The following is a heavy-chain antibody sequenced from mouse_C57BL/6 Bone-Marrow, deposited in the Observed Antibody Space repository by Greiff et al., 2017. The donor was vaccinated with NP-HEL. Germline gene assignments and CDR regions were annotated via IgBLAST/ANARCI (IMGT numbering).Heavy chain of an antibody. Sequence: EVQLQESGGGLVKPGGSLKLSCAASGFTFSSYAMSWVRQTPEKRLEWVATISDGGSYTYYPDNVKGRFTISRDNAKNNLYLQMSHLKSEDTAMYYCARDQAYYSNYVGFAYWGQGTLVTVSA. CDR1: GFTFSSYA. CDR2: ISDGGSYT. V-gene: IGHV5-4*01. D-gene: IGHD2-5*01. J-gene: IGHJ3*01. CDR3: ARDQAYYSNYVGFAY.